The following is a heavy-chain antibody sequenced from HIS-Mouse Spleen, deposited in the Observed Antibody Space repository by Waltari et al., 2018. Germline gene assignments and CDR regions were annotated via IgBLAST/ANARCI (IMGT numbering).Heavy chain of an antibody. J-gene: IGHJ4*02. CDR2: NGTTADT. Sequence: EVQLVESGGGFVQPGGSVRRSCEDSGFTFSSYDMDGVRQATGNGRAWGSANGTTADTHSRGSVEGLFTVYRENATNLLLRQRSSLRAGDTAVYYSARGYSNYVPDCDYWGQGTMLTVSS. CDR1: GFTFSSYD. D-gene: IGHD4-4*01. V-gene: IGHV3-13*01. CDR3: ARGYSNYVPDCDY.